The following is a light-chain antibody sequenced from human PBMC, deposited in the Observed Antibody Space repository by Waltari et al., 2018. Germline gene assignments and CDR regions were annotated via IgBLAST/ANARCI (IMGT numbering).Light chain of an antibody. V-gene: IGKV1-33*01. Sequence: MQVTQSPYSLSASAGDRVTITCQASQDINNFLNWYQQKPGKAPKVVIYDAFNLATGVPSRFSGGGSGTDFTFTISSLQPEDIATYYCQQYNTLPVTFGGGTKVEIK. CDR2: DAF. CDR3: QQYNTLPVT. CDR1: QDINNF. J-gene: IGKJ4*01.